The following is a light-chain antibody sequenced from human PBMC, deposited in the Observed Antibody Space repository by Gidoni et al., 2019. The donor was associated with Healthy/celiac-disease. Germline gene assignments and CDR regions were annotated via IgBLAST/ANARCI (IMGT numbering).Light chain of an antibody. CDR2: DDS. Sequence: SYVLTQPPSVSVAPGQTARITCGGNNIGSKSVHWYQQQPGQAPVLVVHDDSDRPSGLPGRFSGSNSGNTATLTISRVEAGDEADYYCQVWDSSSDHYVFGTGTKVTVL. CDR3: QVWDSSSDHYV. V-gene: IGLV3-21*02. CDR1: NIGSKS. J-gene: IGLJ1*01.